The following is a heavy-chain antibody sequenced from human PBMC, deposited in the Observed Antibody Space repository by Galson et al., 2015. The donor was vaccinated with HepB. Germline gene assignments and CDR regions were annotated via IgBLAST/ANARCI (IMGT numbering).Heavy chain of an antibody. Sequence: SVKVSCKVSGYTFTSYAIGWVRQAPGQGLEWMGWISVYSGSTDYAQKLRDRVTMTADTFTGTAYMELRNLRSDDTAVYYCARGGDYDLLTGFLYFDFWGQGSPVTVSS. J-gene: IGHJ4*02. CDR3: ARGGDYDLLTGFLYFDF. D-gene: IGHD3-9*01. V-gene: IGHV1-18*04. CDR1: GYTFTSYA. CDR2: ISVYSGST.